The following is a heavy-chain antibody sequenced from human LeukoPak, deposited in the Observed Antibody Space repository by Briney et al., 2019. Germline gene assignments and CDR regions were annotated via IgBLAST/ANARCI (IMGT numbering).Heavy chain of an antibody. D-gene: IGHD2-2*02. CDR1: GGSFSGYY. Sequence: SETLSLTCAVYGGSFSGYYWSWIRQPPGKGLEWIGEINHSGSTNYNPSLKSRVTISVDTSKNQFSLKLSSVTAADTAVYYCARGRAVVVPAAINSYYYYGMDVWGQGTTVTVSS. J-gene: IGHJ6*02. CDR3: ARGRAVVVPAAINSYYYYGMDV. CDR2: INHSGST. V-gene: IGHV4-34*01.